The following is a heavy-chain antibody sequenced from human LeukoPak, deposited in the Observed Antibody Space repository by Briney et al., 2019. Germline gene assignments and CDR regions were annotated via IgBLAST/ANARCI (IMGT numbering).Heavy chain of an antibody. CDR3: ASGLYSSSWYYFDY. CDR1: GGSISSYY. V-gene: IGHV4-4*07. Sequence: SETLSLTCTVSGGSISSYYWSWIRQPAGKGLEWIGRICTSGSTNYNPSLKSRVTMSVDTSKNQFSLKLSSVTAADTAVYYCASGLYSSSWYYFDYWGQGTLVTVSS. CDR2: ICTSGST. J-gene: IGHJ4*02. D-gene: IGHD6-13*01.